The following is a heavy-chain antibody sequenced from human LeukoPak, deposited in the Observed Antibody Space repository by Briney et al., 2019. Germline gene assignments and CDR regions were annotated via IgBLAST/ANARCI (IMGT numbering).Heavy chain of an antibody. CDR2: FSASDGGR. CDR3: AKRSVTTPGYYYYMDA. J-gene: IGHJ6*03. V-gene: IGHV3-23*01. CDR1: GFTFSSYA. Sequence: PGGSLRLSCAASGFTFSSYAMSWVRQAPGMGLEWVSGFSASDGGRYYADSVKGRFTISRDNSKSTLYLQMNSLSAEDTAVYYCAKRSVTTPGYYYYMDAWGKGTTVTVSS. D-gene: IGHD4-17*01.